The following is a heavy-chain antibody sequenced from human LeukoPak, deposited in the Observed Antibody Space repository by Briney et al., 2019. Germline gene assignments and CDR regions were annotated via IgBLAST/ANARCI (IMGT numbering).Heavy chain of an antibody. V-gene: IGHV5-10-1*01. CDR1: GYSFTSYW. D-gene: IGHD4-17*01. CDR3: ARRDDYGDDLTD. J-gene: IGHJ4*02. CDR2: IDPGDSYT. Sequence: GESLKISCKGSGYSFTSYWISWVRQMPGKGLEWMGRIDPGDSYTNYSPSFQGHVTISADKSISTAYLQWSSLKASDTAMYYCARRDDYGDDLTDWGQGTLVTVSS.